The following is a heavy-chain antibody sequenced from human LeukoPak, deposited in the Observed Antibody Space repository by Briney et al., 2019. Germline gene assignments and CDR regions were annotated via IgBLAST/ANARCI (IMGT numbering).Heavy chain of an antibody. J-gene: IGHJ4*02. D-gene: IGHD6-19*01. V-gene: IGHV3-30*18. CDR3: AKNLGLAVAGTLGY. CDR2: ISYDGSNK. Sequence: GGSLRLSCAASGFTFSSYGMHWVRQAPGKGLEWVAVISYDGSNKYYADSVKGRFTISRDNSKNMLYLQMNSLRAEDTAVYYCAKNLGLAVAGTLGYWGQGTLVTVSS. CDR1: GFTFSSYG.